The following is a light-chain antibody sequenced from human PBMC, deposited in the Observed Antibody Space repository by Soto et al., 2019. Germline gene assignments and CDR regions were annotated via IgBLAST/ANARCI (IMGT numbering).Light chain of an antibody. CDR3: QEYDGSPIT. CDR1: QSVSID. V-gene: IGKV3-15*01. CDR2: GAS. Sequence: EIVMTQSPATLSVSPGERATLSCRASQSVSIDLAWYQQTPGQAPRLLIYGASTRATGIPVRFSGSGSGTDFTLTITRLEPEDFAVYYCQEYDGSPITFGLGTRLEIK. J-gene: IGKJ5*01.